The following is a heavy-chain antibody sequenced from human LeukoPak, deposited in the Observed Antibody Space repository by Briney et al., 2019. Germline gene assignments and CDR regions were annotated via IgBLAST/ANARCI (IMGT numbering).Heavy chain of an antibody. CDR3: ARQGRDSSSWYAYFDY. Sequence: SETLSLTCPVFGGSISSSSYYWGWIRQPPGKGLEWIGSIYYSGSTYYNPSLKSRVTISVDTSKNQFSLKLISVTAADTAVYYCARQGRDSSSWYAYFDYWGQGTLVTVSS. J-gene: IGHJ4*02. CDR2: IYYSGST. D-gene: IGHD6-13*01. V-gene: IGHV4-39*01. CDR1: GGSISSSSYY.